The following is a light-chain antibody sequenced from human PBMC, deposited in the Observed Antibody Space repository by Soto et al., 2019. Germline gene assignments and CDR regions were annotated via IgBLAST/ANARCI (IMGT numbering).Light chain of an antibody. J-gene: IGLJ1*01. CDR2: SNT. CDR1: SSNIGTNT. Sequence: QSVLTQPPSADGTPGHRVTISCSGRSSNIGTNTVHWYQQLPGTAPKDLIYSNTQRPSGVPDRFSGSKSGTSASLAISGLQSEDEADYYCAAWDESLAAEVFGPGTKVTVL. V-gene: IGLV1-44*01. CDR3: AAWDESLAAEV.